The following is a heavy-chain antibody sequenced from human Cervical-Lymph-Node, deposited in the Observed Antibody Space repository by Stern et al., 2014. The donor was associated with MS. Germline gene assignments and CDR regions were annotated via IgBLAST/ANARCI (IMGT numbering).Heavy chain of an antibody. J-gene: IGHJ4*02. CDR3: ASSGYAGGVTNLDY. V-gene: IGHV4-59*01. Sequence: QLQLQESGPGLVKPSETLSLTCAVSGVSITTYYWSWIRQTPGKGLEWIGCMYYSGNTHYNPSLKSRLTMSIDTSNNQFSLKLDSVTTADTAVYYCASSGYAGGVTNLDYWGQGTPVTVSS. CDR1: GVSITTYY. D-gene: IGHD2-2*01. CDR2: MYYSGNT.